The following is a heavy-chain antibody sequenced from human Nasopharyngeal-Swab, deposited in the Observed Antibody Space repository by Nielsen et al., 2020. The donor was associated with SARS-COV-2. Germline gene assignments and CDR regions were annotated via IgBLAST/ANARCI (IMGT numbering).Heavy chain of an antibody. CDR3: AKDDPGFTPDYSNYGV. D-gene: IGHD4-11*01. CDR1: GGSFSGYY. J-gene: IGHJ4*02. V-gene: IGHV4-34*01. Sequence: SETLSLTCAVYGGSFSGYYWSCIRQPPGKGLEWIGEINHSGSTNYNPSLKSRVTISIDTSKNQFSLKLSSVTAADTAVYYCAKDDPGFTPDYSNYGVWGQGTLVTVSS. CDR2: INHSGST.